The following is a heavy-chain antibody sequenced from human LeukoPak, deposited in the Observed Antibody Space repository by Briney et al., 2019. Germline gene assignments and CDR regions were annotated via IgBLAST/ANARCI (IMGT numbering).Heavy chain of an antibody. Sequence: GGSLRLSCAASGFTFSSYSMNWVRQAPGKGLEWVSSISSSSSYIYYADSVKGRFTISRDNAKNSLYLQMNSLRAEDTAVYYCAREEFGGSSSPDFGDYWGQGTLVTVSS. CDR1: GFTFSSYS. V-gene: IGHV3-21*01. CDR2: ISSSSSYI. J-gene: IGHJ4*02. D-gene: IGHD6-6*01. CDR3: AREEFGGSSSPDFGDY.